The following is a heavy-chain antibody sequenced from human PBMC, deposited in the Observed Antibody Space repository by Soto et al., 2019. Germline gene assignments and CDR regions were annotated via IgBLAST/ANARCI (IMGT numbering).Heavy chain of an antibody. J-gene: IGHJ4*02. V-gene: IGHV4-39*01. CDR1: SGSISVTNVF. CDR2: IDYSGTA. CDR3: ARITGRHLDY. D-gene: IGHD1-20*01. Sequence: ETLSLTCTVSSGSISVTNVFWGWVRQPPGKGLEWIGNIDYSGTAYFSPSLATRVTFHVDTSKNQFSLTLYSVTAADTAVYYCARITGRHLDYWGQGILVTVSP.